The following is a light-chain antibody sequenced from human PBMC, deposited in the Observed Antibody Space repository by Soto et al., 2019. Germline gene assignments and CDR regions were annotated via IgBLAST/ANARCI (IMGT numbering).Light chain of an antibody. CDR2: EGS. CDR3: CSYAGNSVV. V-gene: IGLV2-23*01. J-gene: IGLJ2*01. CDR1: SSDVGSYNL. Sequence: QSVLTQPASVSGSPGQSITISCTGSSSDVGSYNLVSWYQHHPGKAPKLMIFEGSKRPSGVSNRFSGSKSVNTASLTISGLQAEDEADYYCCSYAGNSVVFGGGTQLTVL.